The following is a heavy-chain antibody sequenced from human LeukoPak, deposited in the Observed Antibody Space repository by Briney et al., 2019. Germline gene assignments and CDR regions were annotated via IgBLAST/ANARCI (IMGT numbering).Heavy chain of an antibody. V-gene: IGHV1-69*13. CDR1: GGTFSSYA. Sequence: SVKVSCKASGGTFSSYAISWVRQAPGQGLEWMGGIIPIFGTANYAQKFQGRVTITADESTSTAYMELSSLRSEDTAVYYCARVNEMTTVPDYYYYYMDVWGKGTTVTVSS. CDR3: ARVNEMTTVPDYYYYYMDV. CDR2: IIPIFGTA. J-gene: IGHJ6*03. D-gene: IGHD4-11*01.